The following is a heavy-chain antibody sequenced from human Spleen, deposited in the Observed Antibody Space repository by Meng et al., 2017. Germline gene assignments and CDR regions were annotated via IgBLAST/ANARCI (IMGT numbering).Heavy chain of an antibody. CDR3: ASSSWLYYFDY. J-gene: IGHJ4*02. D-gene: IGHD6-13*01. V-gene: IGHV4-4*02. CDR1: GGSISSSNW. Sequence: GQVQGSGPGLGKPWGTLSLTCGVSGGSISSSNWWSWVRQPPGKGLEWIGEIYHSGSTNYNPSLKSRVTISVDKSKNQFSLKLSSVTAADTAVYYCASSSWLYYFDYWGQGTLVTVSS. CDR2: IYHSGST.